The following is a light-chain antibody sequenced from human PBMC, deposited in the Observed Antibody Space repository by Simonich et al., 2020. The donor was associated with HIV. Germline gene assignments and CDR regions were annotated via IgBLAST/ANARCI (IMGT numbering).Light chain of an antibody. Sequence: QSALTQPASVSGSPGQSITISCTGTTSDVGDYNYVSWYQQHPGKAPKLMIYDVIRRPSGVSNRFSGSKSVNTASLTISGLQAEDEADYYCSSYTSSLVIFGGGTKLTVL. CDR1: TSDVGDYNY. CDR2: DVI. CDR3: SSYTSSLVI. V-gene: IGLV2-14*01. J-gene: IGLJ2*01.